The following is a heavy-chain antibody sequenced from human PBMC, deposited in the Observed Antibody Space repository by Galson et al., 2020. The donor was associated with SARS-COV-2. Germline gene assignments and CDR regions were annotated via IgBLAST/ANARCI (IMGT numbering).Heavy chain of an antibody. V-gene: IGHV3-74*01. CDR2: INSDGSST. D-gene: IGHD6-19*01. CDR3: ARAVSDWGAYDAFDI. J-gene: IGHJ3*02. CDR1: GFTFSSYW. Sequence: GGSLRLSCAASGFTFSSYWMHWVRQAPGKGLVWVSRINSDGSSTSYADSVKGRFTISRDNAKNTLYLQMNSLRAEDTAVYYCARAVSDWGAYDAFDIWGEGTMVTVDS.